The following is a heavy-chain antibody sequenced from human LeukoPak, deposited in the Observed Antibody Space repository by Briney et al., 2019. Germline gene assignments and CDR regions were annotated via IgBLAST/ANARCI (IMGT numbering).Heavy chain of an antibody. Sequence: GGSLRLSCAASEFTFSSYAMHWVRQAPGKGLEWEAAISHDGSNKYHADSVKGRFTISRDNSKNTVYLQMNSLRAEDTAVYFCAGSPKYSSSWYEYFQHWGQGTLVTVSS. V-gene: IGHV3-30*01. J-gene: IGHJ1*01. D-gene: IGHD6-13*01. CDR1: EFTFSSYA. CDR3: AGSPKYSSSWYEYFQH. CDR2: ISHDGSNK.